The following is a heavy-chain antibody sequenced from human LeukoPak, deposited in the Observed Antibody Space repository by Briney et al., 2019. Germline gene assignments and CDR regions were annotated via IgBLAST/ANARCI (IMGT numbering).Heavy chain of an antibody. CDR3: ASALVGATSPFFDY. V-gene: IGHV4-30-4*01. D-gene: IGHD1-26*01. CDR1: GGSISSGDSY. Sequence: SQTLSLTCTVSGGSISSGDSYWSWIRQPPGKGLEWIGYIYYSGSTYYNPSLKSRVTISVDTSKNQFSLKLSSVTAADTAVYYCASALVGATSPFFDYWGQGTLVTVSS. J-gene: IGHJ4*02. CDR2: IYYSGST.